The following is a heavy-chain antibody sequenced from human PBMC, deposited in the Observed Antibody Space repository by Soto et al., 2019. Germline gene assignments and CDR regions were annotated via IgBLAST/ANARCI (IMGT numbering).Heavy chain of an antibody. V-gene: IGHV1-46*01. CDR3: ARDFNTNPYYYDSSGPSPGMDV. Sequence: ASVKVSCKASGYTFTSYYMHWVRQAPGQGLEWMGIINPSGGSTSYAQKFQGWVTMTRDTSISTAYMELSRLRSDDTAVYYCARDFNTNPYYYDSSGPSPGMDVWGQGTTVTVSS. CDR2: INPSGGST. D-gene: IGHD3-22*01. J-gene: IGHJ6*02. CDR1: GYTFTSYY.